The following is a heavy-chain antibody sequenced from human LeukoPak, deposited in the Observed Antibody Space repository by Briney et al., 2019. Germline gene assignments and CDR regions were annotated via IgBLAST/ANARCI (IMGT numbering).Heavy chain of an antibody. J-gene: IGHJ4*02. D-gene: IGHD6-13*01. V-gene: IGHV1-2*04. CDR3: ARDVRRIAAAGQSTGELDY. CDR1: GYTFTGYY. Sequence: GASVKVSCKASGYTFTGYYMHWVRQAPGQGLEWMGWINPNSGGTNYAQKFQGWVTMTRNTSISTAYMELSRLRSDDTAVYYCARDVRRIAAAGQSTGELDYWGQGTLVTVSS. CDR2: INPNSGGT.